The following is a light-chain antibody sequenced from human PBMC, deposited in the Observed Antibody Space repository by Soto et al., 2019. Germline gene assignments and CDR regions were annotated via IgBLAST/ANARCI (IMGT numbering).Light chain of an antibody. Sequence: IQLTQSPSSLSASVGDRVTITCRASQGISSYLAWYQQKPGKAPKLLIYAASTLQSGVPSTFSGSGSGTDLTLTISSLQPEDFATYYCQKLNSYPLTFGGGTRVEIK. V-gene: IGKV1-9*01. CDR3: QKLNSYPLT. CDR2: AAS. CDR1: QGISSY. J-gene: IGKJ4*01.